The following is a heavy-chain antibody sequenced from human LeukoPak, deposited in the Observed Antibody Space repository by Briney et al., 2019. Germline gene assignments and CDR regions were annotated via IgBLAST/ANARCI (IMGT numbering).Heavy chain of an antibody. CDR2: IFRGASDT. V-gene: IGHV5-51*01. D-gene: IGHD3-10*01. CDR3: ARRYYGSGRTSRMDV. J-gene: IGHJ6*02. Sequence: GESLKISCKGSGYSFTSYWTGWLRQMPGKGLEWMEIIFRGASDTRYSPCLQGIVTISAEKSISMAHRQWSSLKASDNAMYCCARRYYGSGRTSRMDVWGQGTTVTVSS. CDR1: GYSFTSYW.